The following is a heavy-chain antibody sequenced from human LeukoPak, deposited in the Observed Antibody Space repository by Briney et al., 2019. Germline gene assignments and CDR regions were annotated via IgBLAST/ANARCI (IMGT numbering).Heavy chain of an antibody. CDR3: ARVWLAFDY. CDR2: INHSGST. CDR1: GGSFSGYH. D-gene: IGHD5-18*01. V-gene: IGHV4-34*01. Sequence: SETLSLTCAVYGGSFSGYHWSWIRQPPGKGLEWIGEINHSGSTNYNPSLKSRVTISVDTSKNQFSLKLSSVTAADTAVYYCARVWLAFDYWGQGTLVTVSS. J-gene: IGHJ4*02.